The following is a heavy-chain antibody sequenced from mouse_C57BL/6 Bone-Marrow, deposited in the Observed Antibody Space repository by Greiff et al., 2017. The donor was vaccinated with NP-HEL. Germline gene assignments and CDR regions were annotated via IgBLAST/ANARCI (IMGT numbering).Heavy chain of an antibody. D-gene: IGHD2-5*01. V-gene: IGHV3-6*01. J-gene: IGHJ2*01. CDR3: ARGYSNLDY. CDR2: ISYDGSN. Sequence: DVKLQESGPGLVKPSQSLSLTCSVTGYSITSGYYWNWIRQFPGNKLEWMGYISYDGSNNYNPSLKNRISITRDTSKNQFFLKLNSVTTEDTATYYCARGYSNLDYWGQGTTLTVSS. CDR1: GYSITSGYY.